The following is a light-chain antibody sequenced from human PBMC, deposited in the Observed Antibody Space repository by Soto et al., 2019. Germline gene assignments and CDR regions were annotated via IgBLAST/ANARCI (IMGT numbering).Light chain of an antibody. CDR1: SVDVGDYNS. Sequence: QSVLTQPASVSGSPGQSITISCTGSSVDVGDYNSVSWYQQHPGKAPKVMIYHVTIRASGVSNRFSGSKSGNTASLTISGLQAEDEADYYCRPYSHSPPSYVFGTGTKVTVL. J-gene: IGLJ1*01. V-gene: IGLV2-14*03. CDR3: RPYSHSPPSYV. CDR2: HVT.